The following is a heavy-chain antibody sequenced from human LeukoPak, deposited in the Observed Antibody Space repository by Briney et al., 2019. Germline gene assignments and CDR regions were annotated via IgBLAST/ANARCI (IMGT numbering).Heavy chain of an antibody. CDR1: GFTFSSYW. D-gene: IGHD5-18*01. V-gene: IGHV3-74*01. Sequence: GASLRLSCAASGFTFSSYWMNWVRQAPGKGLVWVSRIDCDGSSTNYADSVKGRFTVSRDNAKNTLYLQMKSLRAEDTAVYYCAREGVRGYSYDHWGQGTPVIVSS. CDR3: AREGVRGYSYDH. J-gene: IGHJ4*02. CDR2: IDCDGSST.